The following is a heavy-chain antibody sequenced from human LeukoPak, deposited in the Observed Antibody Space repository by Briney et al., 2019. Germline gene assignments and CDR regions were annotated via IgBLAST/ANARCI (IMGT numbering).Heavy chain of an antibody. J-gene: IGHJ4*02. V-gene: IGHV3-11*04. CDR3: ARGMRLVRGLMFDY. D-gene: IGHD3-10*01. CDR2: ISSSGSTM. CDR1: GGSISSSYYY. Sequence: LSLTCTVSGGSISSSYYYWGWIRQPPGKGLEWISYISSSGSTMYYADSVKGHFTTSRDNVKNSLYLQMNSLRAEDTAVYYCARGMRLVRGLMFDYWGQGTLVTVSS.